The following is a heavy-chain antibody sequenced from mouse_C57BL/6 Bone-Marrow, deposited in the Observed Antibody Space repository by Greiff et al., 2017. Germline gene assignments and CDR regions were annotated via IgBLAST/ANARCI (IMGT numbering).Heavy chain of an antibody. J-gene: IGHJ3*01. V-gene: IGHV3-1*01. Sequence: ESGPGMVKPSQSLSLTCTVTGYSITSGYDWHWIRHFPGNKLEWMGYISYSGSTNYNPSLKSRISITHDTSKNHFFLKLNSVTTEDTATYYCARGSNYDRAWFAYWGQGTLVTVSA. CDR3: ARGSNYDRAWFAY. CDR2: ISYSGST. D-gene: IGHD2-5*01. CDR1: GYSITSGYD.